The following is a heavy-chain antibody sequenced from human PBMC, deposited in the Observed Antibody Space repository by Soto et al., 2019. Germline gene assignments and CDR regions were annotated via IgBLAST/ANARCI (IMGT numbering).Heavy chain of an antibody. V-gene: IGHV4-39*01. CDR1: GGSISSSSSY. CDR2: IYYSGST. CDR3: ARQPRGVATVTSVINWFDP. J-gene: IGHJ5*02. D-gene: IGHD4-17*01. Sequence: QLQLQESGPGLVKPSETLSLTCTVSGGSISSSSSYWGWIRQPPGKGLEWIGYIYYSGSTNYNPSLKSRVTISVDTSKNQLSLKLNSVTAADTAVYYCARQPRGVATVTSVINWFDPWGQGALVTVSS.